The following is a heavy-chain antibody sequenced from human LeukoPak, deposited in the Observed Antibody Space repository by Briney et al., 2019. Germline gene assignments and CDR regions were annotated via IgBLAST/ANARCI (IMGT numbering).Heavy chain of an antibody. CDR2: ISHDGSQA. V-gene: IGHV3-30*01. J-gene: IGHJ4*02. Sequence: GGSLRLSCAASGFPFSSWPMHWVRQAPGKGLEWMTTISHDGSQAYYADSVKGRLTISRDNSKNTFFLRMNNLRVEDTGVYYCTTIHYWGQGTLITVSS. CDR3: TTIHY. CDR1: GFPFSSWP.